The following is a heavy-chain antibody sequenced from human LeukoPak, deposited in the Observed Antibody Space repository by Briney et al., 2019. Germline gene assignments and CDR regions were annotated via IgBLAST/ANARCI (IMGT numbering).Heavy chain of an antibody. J-gene: IGHJ4*02. V-gene: IGHV4-59*08. CDR2: IYYSGST. D-gene: IGHD4/OR15-4a*01. Sequence: SETLSLTCTVSGGSISSYYWSWIRQPPGKGLEWIGYIYYSGSTNYNPSLKSRLTISVDASKNQFALKLSTVTATDTAVYYCARLSMVTQGYFDSWGQGTLVTVSS. CDR3: ARLSMVTQGYFDS. CDR1: GGSISSYY.